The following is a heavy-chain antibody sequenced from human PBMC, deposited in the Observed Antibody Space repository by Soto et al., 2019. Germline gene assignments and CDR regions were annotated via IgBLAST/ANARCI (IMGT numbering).Heavy chain of an antibody. V-gene: IGHV3-23*01. CDR3: AKTGSGSYLFDY. Sequence: EVQLLESGGGLVQPGGFLRLSCAASGFTFSSYAMSWVRQAPGKGLEWVSAISGSGGSTYYADSVKGRFTISRDNSKNTLYLQTNSLRAEDTAVYYCAKTGSGSYLFDYWGQGTLVTVSS. D-gene: IGHD1-26*01. J-gene: IGHJ4*02. CDR2: ISGSGGST. CDR1: GFTFSSYA.